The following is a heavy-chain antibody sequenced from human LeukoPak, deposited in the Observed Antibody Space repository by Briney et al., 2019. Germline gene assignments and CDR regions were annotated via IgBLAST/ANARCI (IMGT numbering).Heavy chain of an antibody. CDR3: ARDTGGGGSLYYFDY. J-gene: IGHJ4*02. D-gene: IGHD3-16*01. CDR1: GGSISSGGYY. Sequence: SQPLSLTCTVSGGSISSGGYYWSWIRQHPGKGLEWIGYIYYSGSTYYNPSLKSRVTISVDTSKNQFSLKLSSVTAAGTAVYYCARDTGGGGSLYYFDYWGQGTLVTVSS. V-gene: IGHV4-31*03. CDR2: IYYSGST.